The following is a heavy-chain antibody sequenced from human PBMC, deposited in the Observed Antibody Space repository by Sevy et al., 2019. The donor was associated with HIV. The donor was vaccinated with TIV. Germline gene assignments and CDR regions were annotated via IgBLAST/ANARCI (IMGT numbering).Heavy chain of an antibody. Sequence: GGSLRLSCAASGFTFSSYEMNWVRQAPGKGLEWVSYISSSGSTIYYADSVKGRFTISRDNAKNSLYLQMNSLRAEDTAVYYCARVPKVTFGGVIAPDAFDIWGQGTMVTVSS. J-gene: IGHJ3*02. CDR1: GFTFSSYE. CDR2: ISSSGSTI. D-gene: IGHD3-16*02. CDR3: ARVPKVTFGGVIAPDAFDI. V-gene: IGHV3-48*03.